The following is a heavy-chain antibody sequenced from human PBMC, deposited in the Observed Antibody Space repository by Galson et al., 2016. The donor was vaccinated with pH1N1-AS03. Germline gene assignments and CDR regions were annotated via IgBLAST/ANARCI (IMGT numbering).Heavy chain of an antibody. Sequence: SLRLSCAASGFTYSNYGMHWVRQAPGKGLEWVALISPDGTKTHQADSVKGRFTISRDNSKSTLSLQMNSLRTEDTAAYYCARIISVAGTPGDYWGQGTLVTVSS. J-gene: IGHJ4*02. CDR3: ARIISVAGTPGDY. CDR2: ISPDGTKT. V-gene: IGHV3-30*03. D-gene: IGHD6-19*01. CDR1: GFTYSNYG.